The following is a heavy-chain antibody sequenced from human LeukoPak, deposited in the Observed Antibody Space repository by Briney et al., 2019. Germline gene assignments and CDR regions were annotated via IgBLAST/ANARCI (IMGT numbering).Heavy chain of an antibody. CDR2: ISGSDGTT. CDR3: ARDQGGVGY. D-gene: IGHD3-16*01. Sequence: GGSLRLSCAASGFTFSSYEMSWVRQAPGKGLEWVSGISGSDGTTYYADSVKGRFTISRDNAKNSLYLQMNSLRAEDTAVYYCARDQGGVGYWGQGTLVTVSS. V-gene: IGHV3-48*03. J-gene: IGHJ4*02. CDR1: GFTFSSYE.